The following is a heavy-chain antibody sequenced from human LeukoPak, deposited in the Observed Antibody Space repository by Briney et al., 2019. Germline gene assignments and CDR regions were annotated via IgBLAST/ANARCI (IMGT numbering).Heavy chain of an antibody. CDR2: FSTSGGT. CDR1: GGSISSSSYY. Sequence: SETLSLTCTVSGGSISSSSYYWGWIRQPPGKGLEWIGRFSTSGGTNCNPSLKSRVTISVDTSKNQFSLKVNSVTAADTAVYYCAREGGYSYGDTPLHFDYWGQGTLVTVSS. V-gene: IGHV4-39*07. J-gene: IGHJ4*02. D-gene: IGHD5-18*01. CDR3: AREGGYSYGDTPLHFDY.